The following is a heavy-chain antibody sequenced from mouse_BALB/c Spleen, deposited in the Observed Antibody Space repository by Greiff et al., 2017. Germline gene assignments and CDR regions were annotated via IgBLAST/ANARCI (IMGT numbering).Heavy chain of an antibody. CDR2: IYPGNSDT. CDR3: TRGNHGAMDY. J-gene: IGHJ4*01. Sequence: VQLKQSGAELMKPGASVKISCKATGYTFSSYWMHWVKQRPGQGLEWIGAIYPGNSDTSYNQKFKGKAKLTAVTSTSTAYMELSSLTNEDSAVYYCTRGNHGAMDYWGQGTSVTVSS. CDR1: GYTFSSYW. V-gene: IGHV1-5*01.